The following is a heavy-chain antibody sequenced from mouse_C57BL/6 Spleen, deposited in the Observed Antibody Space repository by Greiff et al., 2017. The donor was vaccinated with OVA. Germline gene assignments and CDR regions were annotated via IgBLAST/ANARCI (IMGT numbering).Heavy chain of an antibody. CDR3: ARLDGAWFAY. V-gene: IGHV3-6*01. D-gene: IGHD2-3*01. J-gene: IGHJ3*01. Sequence: VQLKESGPGLVKPSQSLSLTCSVTGYSITSGYYWNWIRQFPGNKLEWMGYISYDGSNNYNPSLKNRISITRDTSKNQFFLKLNSVTTEDTATYYCARLDGAWFAYWGQGTLVTVSA. CDR1: GYSITSGYY. CDR2: ISYDGSN.